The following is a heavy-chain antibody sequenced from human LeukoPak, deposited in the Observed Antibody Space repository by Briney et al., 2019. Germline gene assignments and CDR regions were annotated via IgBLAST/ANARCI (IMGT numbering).Heavy chain of an antibody. CDR3: ARRRIVLMVYALSGWFDP. V-gene: IGHV4-34*01. D-gene: IGHD2-8*01. J-gene: IGHJ5*02. CDR2: INHSGST. CDR1: GGSFSGYY. Sequence: PSETLSLTCAVYGGSFSGYYWSWIRQPPGKGLEWIGEINHSGSTNYNPSLKSRVTISVDTSKNQFSLKLSSVTAADTAVYYCARRRIVLMVYALSGWFDPWGQGTLVTVSS.